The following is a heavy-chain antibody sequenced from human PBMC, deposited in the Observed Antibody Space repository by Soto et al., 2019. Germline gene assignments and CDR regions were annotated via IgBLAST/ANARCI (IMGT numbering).Heavy chain of an antibody. Sequence: FSASGFTFSGYVLNWIRQAPGKGLEWVSFISGNGGATYYADSVKGRFTVSRDNSKNTVYLEMNSLRAEDTAVYYCAKGEYFDYVLSFDSWGQGTLVTVSS. J-gene: IGHJ4*02. CDR2: ISGNGGAT. D-gene: IGHD3-9*01. CDR3: AKGEYFDYVLSFDS. V-gene: IGHV3-23*01. CDR1: GFTFSGYV.